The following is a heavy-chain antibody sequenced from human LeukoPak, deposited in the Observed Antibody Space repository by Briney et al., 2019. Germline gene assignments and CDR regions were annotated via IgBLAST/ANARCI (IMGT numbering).Heavy chain of an antibody. CDR3: ARGLTESSGWYRSLGY. CDR1: GYTFTSYY. V-gene: IGHV1-46*01. D-gene: IGHD6-19*01. J-gene: IGHJ4*02. Sequence: GASVKVSCKASGYTFTSYYLQWVRQAPGQGLEWMGIINPSGGNTSYAQKFQGRVTMTRDMSTSTVYMELRSLRSDDTAVYYCARGLTESSGWYRSLGYWGQGTLVTVSS. CDR2: INPSGGNT.